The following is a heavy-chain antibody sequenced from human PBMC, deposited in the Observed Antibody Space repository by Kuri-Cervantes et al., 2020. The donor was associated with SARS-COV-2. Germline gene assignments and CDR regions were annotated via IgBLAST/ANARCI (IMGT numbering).Heavy chain of an antibody. V-gene: IGHV3-23*01. CDR1: GFTFSSYA. CDR3: ARDAGQWLGDNWFDP. J-gene: IGHJ5*02. D-gene: IGHD6-19*01. Sequence: GESLKISCAASGFTFSSYAMSWVRQAPGKGLEWVSAISGSGGSTYYADSVKGRFTISRDNSKNTLYLQMNSLRADDTAVYYCARDAGQWLGDNWFDPWGQGTLVTVSS. CDR2: ISGSGGST.